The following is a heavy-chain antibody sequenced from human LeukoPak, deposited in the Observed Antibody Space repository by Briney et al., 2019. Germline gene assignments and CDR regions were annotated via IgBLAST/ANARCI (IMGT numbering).Heavy chain of an antibody. CDR1: GFTFSSYA. CDR3: ARGADSGYSSDN. CDR2: ISSNGGST. D-gene: IGHD3-9*01. Sequence: GGSLRLSCAASGFTFSSYAMHWVRQAPGKGLEYVSAISSNGGSTYYANSVKGRFTISRDNAKNTLYLQMNSLRAEDTAVYYCARGADSGYSSDNWGQGTLVSVSS. V-gene: IGHV3-64*01. J-gene: IGHJ4*02.